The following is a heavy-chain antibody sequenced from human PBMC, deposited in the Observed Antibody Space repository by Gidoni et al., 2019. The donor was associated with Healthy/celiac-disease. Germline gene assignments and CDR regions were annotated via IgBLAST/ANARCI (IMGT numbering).Heavy chain of an antibody. CDR2: IYYSGST. J-gene: IGHJ5*02. V-gene: IGHV4-39*07. Sequence: QRQLLESGPGLVKPAAALSLTGTVSGGSLSSSSYYWGWFRQPPGKGLEWIGSIYYSGSTYYNPSLKSRVTISVDTSKNQFSLKLSSVTAADTAVYYCARESSSSGWFDPWGQGTLVTVSS. CDR1: GGSLSSSSYY. CDR3: ARESSSSGWFDP. D-gene: IGHD6-6*01.